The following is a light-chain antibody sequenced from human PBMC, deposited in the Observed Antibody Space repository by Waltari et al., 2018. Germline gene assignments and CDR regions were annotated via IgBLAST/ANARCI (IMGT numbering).Light chain of an antibody. CDR2: WAS. CDR1: QSVLYSYNNKNY. V-gene: IGKV4-1*01. Sequence: DIVMTQSPDSIAVSLGETATINCKSSQSVLYSYNNKNYLAWYQQKPGQPPKLLIYWASTRESGVPDRFSGSGSGTDFTLTISRLEPEDFAVYYCQQYGTSLSTFGQGTRVEIK. CDR3: QQYGTSLST. J-gene: IGKJ1*01.